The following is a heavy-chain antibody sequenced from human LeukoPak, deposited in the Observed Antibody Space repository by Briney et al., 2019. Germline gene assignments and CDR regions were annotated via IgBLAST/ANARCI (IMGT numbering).Heavy chain of an antibody. D-gene: IGHD1-26*01. CDR2: VYYSGST. CDR1: GGSISSYY. Sequence: SETLSLTCTVSGGSISSYYWSWIRQPPGKGLEWIGYVYYSGSTSYNPSLKSRVTISVDTSKNQFSLKLSSVTAADAAVYYCARGPGSGTYWAFDYWGQGTLVTVSS. V-gene: IGHV4-59*01. CDR3: ARGPGSGTYWAFDY. J-gene: IGHJ4*02.